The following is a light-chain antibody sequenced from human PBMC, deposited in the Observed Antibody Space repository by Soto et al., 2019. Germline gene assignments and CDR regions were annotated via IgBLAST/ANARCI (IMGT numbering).Light chain of an antibody. Sequence: EIVLTQSPGTLSLSPGERATLTCSASQSITNNYLAWYQQKPGRAHRLLIYGASSRATGIPDRFSGSGSGTDFTLTISRLEPEDFAMYYCQQYGYLVTFGGGTKVDI. CDR2: GAS. V-gene: IGKV3-20*01. CDR3: QQYGYLVT. J-gene: IGKJ4*01. CDR1: QSITNNY.